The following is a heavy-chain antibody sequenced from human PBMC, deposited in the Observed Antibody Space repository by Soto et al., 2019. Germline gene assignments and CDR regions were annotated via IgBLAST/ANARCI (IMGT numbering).Heavy chain of an antibody. V-gene: IGHV4-39*01. Sequence: QLQLQESGPGLVKPSETLSLTCTVSGGSISSSSYYWGWIRQPPGKGLEWIGSIYYSGSTYYNPSLTSRVTTSVDTSENQFSLKLSSVTAADTAVYYCASYNYYGSGSYYNRYYFDYWGQGTLVTVSS. D-gene: IGHD3-10*01. CDR3: ASYNYYGSGSYYNRYYFDY. CDR2: IYYSGST. J-gene: IGHJ4*02. CDR1: GGSISSSSYY.